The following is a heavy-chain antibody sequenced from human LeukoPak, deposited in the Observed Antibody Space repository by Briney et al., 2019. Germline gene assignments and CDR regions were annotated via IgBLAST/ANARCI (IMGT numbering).Heavy chain of an antibody. D-gene: IGHD1-26*01. CDR3: AKQSAGVTTGYFDY. Sequence: PGGSLRLSCAASGFTFSAYAMSWVRQAPGKGLEWVSSISDSAGSTYYAASVTDRFTSARDSSRTTLYLQVNSLRAEDTAVYYCAKQSAGVTTGYFDYWGQGTLVTVSS. V-gene: IGHV3-23*01. CDR2: ISDSAGST. J-gene: IGHJ4*02. CDR1: GFTFSAYA.